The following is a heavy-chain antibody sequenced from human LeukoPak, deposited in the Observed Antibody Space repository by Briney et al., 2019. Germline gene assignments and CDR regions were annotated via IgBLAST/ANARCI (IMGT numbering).Heavy chain of an antibody. CDR2: ISYDGRQN. CDR3: AGSGYPSSIDY. D-gene: IGHD5-12*01. V-gene: IGHV3-30*14. Sequence: GRSLRLSCAASGFTFSTYAMNWVRQAPGKGLEWVAVISYDGRQNYYADSVKGRFTISRDNSKNTLYLQMNSLRAEDTAVYYCAGSGYPSSIDYWGQGTLVTVSS. J-gene: IGHJ4*02. CDR1: GFTFSTYA.